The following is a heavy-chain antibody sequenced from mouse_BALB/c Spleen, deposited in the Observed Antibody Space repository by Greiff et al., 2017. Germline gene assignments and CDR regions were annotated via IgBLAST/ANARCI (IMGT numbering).Heavy chain of an antibody. D-gene: IGHD2-3*01. J-gene: IGHJ4*01. CDR3: ARDRDGYYDYAMDY. Sequence: EVQVAESGGGLVKPGGSLKLSCAASGFTFSDYYMYWVRQTPEKRLEWVATISDGGSYTYYPDSVKGRFTISRDNAKNNLYLQMSSLKSEDTAMYYCARDRDGYYDYAMDYWGQGTSVTVSS. V-gene: IGHV5-4*02. CDR2: ISDGGSYT. CDR1: GFTFSDYY.